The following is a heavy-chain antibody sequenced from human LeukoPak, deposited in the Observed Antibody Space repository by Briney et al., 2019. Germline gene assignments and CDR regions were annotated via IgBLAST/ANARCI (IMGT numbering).Heavy chain of an antibody. J-gene: IGHJ4*02. CDR3: ARDKAHLAAAGFIDY. CDR1: EFTFSSYG. D-gene: IGHD6-13*01. CDR2: IKPDGSEK. V-gene: IGHV3-7*01. Sequence: GGSLRLSCAASEFTFSSYGMHWVRQAPGKGLEWVANIKPDGSEKYYVDSVKGRFTISRDNAKNSLYLQMNSLRAEDTAVYYCARDKAHLAAAGFIDYWGQGTLVTVSS.